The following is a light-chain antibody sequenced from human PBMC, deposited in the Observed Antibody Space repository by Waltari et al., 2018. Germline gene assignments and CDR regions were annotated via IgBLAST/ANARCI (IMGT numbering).Light chain of an antibody. J-gene: IGLJ3*02. CDR2: KDD. V-gene: IGLV1-47*01. CDR3: ATWDDSLRGWV. Sequence: QSVLTQPPTVSGTPGQRITISCSGSSSNVGTNYVHWYQQLSGTAPKLLIYKDDRRPSGVPERFSGSKSGTSASLAISGLRSEDEADYHCATWDDSLRGWVFGGMTKLTVL. CDR1: SSNVGTNY.